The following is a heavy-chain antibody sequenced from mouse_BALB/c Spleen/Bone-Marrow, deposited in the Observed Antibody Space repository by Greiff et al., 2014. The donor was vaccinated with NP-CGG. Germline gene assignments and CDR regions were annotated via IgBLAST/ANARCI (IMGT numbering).Heavy chain of an antibody. CDR2: INPSTGYT. CDR1: GYTFTSYW. CDR3: ASTTVVDY. V-gene: IGHV1-7*01. Sequence: VQLQQSGAELAKPGASVKMSCKASGYTFTSYWMHWVKQRPGQGLEWIGYINPSTGYTEYNQKFKDKATLTANKSSSTAYMQLSSLTSEDSAVYYWASTTVVDYWGQGTTLTVSS. J-gene: IGHJ2*01. D-gene: IGHD1-1*01.